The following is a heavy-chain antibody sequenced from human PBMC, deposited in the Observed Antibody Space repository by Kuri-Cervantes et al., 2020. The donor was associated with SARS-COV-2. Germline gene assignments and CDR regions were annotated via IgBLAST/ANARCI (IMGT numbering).Heavy chain of an antibody. D-gene: IGHD6-13*01. Sequence: GSLRLSCTVSGGSISSYYWSWIRQPAGKGLEWIGRIYTSGSTNYNPSLKSRVTMSVDTSKNQFSLKLSSVTAADTAVYYCARVAAAGTIDYWGQGTLVTVSS. V-gene: IGHV4-4*07. CDR3: ARVAAAGTIDY. J-gene: IGHJ4*02. CDR1: GGSISSYY. CDR2: IYTSGST.